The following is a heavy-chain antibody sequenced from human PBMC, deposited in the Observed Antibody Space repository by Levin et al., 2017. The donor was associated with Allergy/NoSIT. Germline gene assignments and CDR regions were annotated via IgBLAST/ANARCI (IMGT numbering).Heavy chain of an antibody. CDR3: AADLRLSGRYNN. Sequence: PGESLKISCKAAGFTFSSSGVQRVRQARGQRLEWIGWIAVASGNTNSAQKFQGRVTITGDMSTSTAYMELRGLRAEDTAVYYCAADLRLSGRYNNWGQGTLVTVSS. V-gene: IGHV1-58*01. D-gene: IGHD1-20*01. J-gene: IGHJ4*02. CDR1: GFTFSSSG. CDR2: IAVASGNT.